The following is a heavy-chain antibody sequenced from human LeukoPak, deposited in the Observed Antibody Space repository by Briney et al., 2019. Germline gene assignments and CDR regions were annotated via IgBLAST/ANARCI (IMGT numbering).Heavy chain of an antibody. Sequence: SVKVSCKASGGTFSSYAISWVRQAPGQGLEWMGGIIPIFGTANYAQKFQGRVTITADESTSTAYMELSSLRSEDTAVYYCARVLELTYYYDSSGSNWFDPWGQGTLVTVSS. D-gene: IGHD3-22*01. J-gene: IGHJ5*02. CDR3: ARVLELTYYYDSSGSNWFDP. CDR1: GGTFSSYA. CDR2: IIPIFGTA. V-gene: IGHV1-69*13.